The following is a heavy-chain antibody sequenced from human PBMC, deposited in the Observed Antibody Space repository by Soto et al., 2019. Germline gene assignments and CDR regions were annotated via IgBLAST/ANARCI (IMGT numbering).Heavy chain of an antibody. D-gene: IGHD3-10*01. Sequence: ELQLVESGGGLVKPGGSLRLSCAASGFTFSSYSMNWVRQAPGQGLELVSSINSSSSYIYYSDSVKGRFTISRDNAKNSLYLQMNSLRAEDTAVYYSARDGETYYYGSGSYYNTYCGQVSLVTVSS. V-gene: IGHV3-21*01. CDR2: INSSSSYI. J-gene: IGHJ4*02. CDR3: ARDGETYYYGSGSYYNTY. CDR1: GFTFSSYS.